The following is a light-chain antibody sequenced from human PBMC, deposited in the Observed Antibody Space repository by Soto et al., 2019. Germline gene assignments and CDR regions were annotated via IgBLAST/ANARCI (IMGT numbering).Light chain of an antibody. CDR1: QGISSY. J-gene: IGKJ4*01. CDR3: QQYYSYPLT. Sequence: IQMTQSPSTLSASVGDRVTITYRASQGISSYLAWYQQKPGKAPKLLIYAASTLQSGVPSRFSGSGSGTDFTLTISCLQSEDFATYYCQQYYSYPLTFGGGTKVDIK. V-gene: IGKV1-8*01. CDR2: AAS.